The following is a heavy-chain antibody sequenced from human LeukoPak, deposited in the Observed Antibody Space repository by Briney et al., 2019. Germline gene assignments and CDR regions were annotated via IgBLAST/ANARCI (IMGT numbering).Heavy chain of an antibody. Sequence: SETLSLTCTVSGGSIRSYYWNWIRQPAGRGLEYIGRIYTSGSTNYNPSLKSRVTMSVDTSKNQFSLKLSSVTAADTAVYYCVGGTYYGGDYWGQGTLVTVSS. CDR2: IYTSGST. CDR3: VGGTYYGGDY. V-gene: IGHV4-4*07. CDR1: GGSIRSYY. D-gene: IGHD1-26*01. J-gene: IGHJ4*02.